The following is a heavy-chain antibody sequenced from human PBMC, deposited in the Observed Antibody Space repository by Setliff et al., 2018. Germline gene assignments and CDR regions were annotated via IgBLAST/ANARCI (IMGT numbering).Heavy chain of an antibody. CDR2: INHSGNT. Sequence: SETLSLTCAVSGDSISSGNWWSWVRQPPEKGLEWIGEINHSGNTNYNPSLKSRVTISVDKSTNQFSLKLNSVTAADTAVYYCVRTDYSDGRYSMDVWGKGTTVTLSS. V-gene: IGHV4-4*02. CDR1: GDSISSGNW. CDR3: VRTDYSDGRYSMDV. D-gene: IGHD6-19*01. J-gene: IGHJ6*03.